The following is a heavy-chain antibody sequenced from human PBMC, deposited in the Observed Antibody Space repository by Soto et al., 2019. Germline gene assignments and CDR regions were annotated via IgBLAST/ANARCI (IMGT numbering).Heavy chain of an antibody. Sequence: EVQLLESGGGLVQPGGSLRLSCAASGFTFTNYAVTWVRQAPGKGLEWVSGIVGSGGSTYYADSVKGRFSISRDNSKNMLYLHMNSLRDEDTAVYYCAKGAGGGVIRNYLDYWGQGTLVTVSS. V-gene: IGHV3-23*01. CDR1: GFTFTNYA. CDR2: IVGSGGST. J-gene: IGHJ4*02. CDR3: AKGAGGGVIRNYLDY. D-gene: IGHD3-16*02.